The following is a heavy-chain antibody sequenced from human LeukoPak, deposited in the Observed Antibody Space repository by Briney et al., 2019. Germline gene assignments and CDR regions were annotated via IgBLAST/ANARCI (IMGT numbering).Heavy chain of an antibody. CDR3: ARLIYCSGGSCSFDY. J-gene: IGHJ4*02. CDR2: IYYSGRT. V-gene: IGHV4-39*01. CDR1: GVSIASRGFS. D-gene: IGHD2-15*01. Sequence: SETLSLTCTVSGVSIASRGFSWTWIRQSPGKGLEWIGSIYYSGRTYSNPSLKSRVTISVDTSKNQFSLKLSSVTAADTAVYYCARLIYCSGGSCSFDYWGQGTLVAVSS.